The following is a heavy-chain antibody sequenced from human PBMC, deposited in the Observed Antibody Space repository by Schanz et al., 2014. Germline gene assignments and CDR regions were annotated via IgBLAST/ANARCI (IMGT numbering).Heavy chain of an antibody. V-gene: IGHV1-18*01. J-gene: IGHJ3*02. CDR2: ITAYNGDT. Sequence: QVQLIQSGAEVKKPGASVKVSCKASGYTFTSHGISWVRQAPGQGLEWMGWITAYNGDTNYALKLQGRVTMTTDTSTDTAYMELSSLRYEDTALYYCARGTMPGTFDIWGQGTMVTVSS. D-gene: IGHD2-2*01. CDR1: GYTFTSHG. CDR3: ARGTMPGTFDI.